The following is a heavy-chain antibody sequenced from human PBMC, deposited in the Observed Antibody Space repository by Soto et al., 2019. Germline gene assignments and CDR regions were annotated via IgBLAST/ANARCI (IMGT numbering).Heavy chain of an antibody. CDR1: ADSVSGNSAA. D-gene: IGHD3-16*01. CDR2: TYYRSRWYN. CDR3: ARELPYYVSSDRYLDY. Sequence: SPPLSLTCALSADSVSGNSAAWNWIRQSLSRGLDWLGRTYYRSRWYNDYAVSVKSRITVTPDTTKNRFPLHLHVVTPEDTAVYYCARELPYYVSSDRYLDYWGQGALVNVSS. V-gene: IGHV6-1*01. J-gene: IGHJ4*02.